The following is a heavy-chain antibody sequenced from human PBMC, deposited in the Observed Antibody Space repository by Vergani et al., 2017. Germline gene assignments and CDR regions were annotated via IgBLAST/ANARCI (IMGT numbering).Heavy chain of an antibody. J-gene: IGHJ4*02. CDR2: INRDGSST. Sequence: EVQLVESGGGLVQPGGSLRLSCAASGFTFSSYWMHWVRQAPGKGLVWVSRINRDGSSTSYADSVKGRFTISRDNAKNTLYLQMNSLRAEDTAVYYCARVLMGGGWYIDWGQGTLVTVSS. V-gene: IGHV3-74*01. D-gene: IGHD6-19*01. CDR3: ARVLMGGGWYID. CDR1: GFTFSSYW.